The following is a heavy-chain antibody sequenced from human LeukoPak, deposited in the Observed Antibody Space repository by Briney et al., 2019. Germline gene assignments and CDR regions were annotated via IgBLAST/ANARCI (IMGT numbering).Heavy chain of an antibody. CDR2: IYYSGST. CDR1: GGSISSSSYY. CDR3: ASRSGWFHFDY. V-gene: IGHV4-39*01. J-gene: IGHJ4*02. D-gene: IGHD6-19*01. Sequence: SETLPLTCTVSGGSISSSSYYWGWIRQPPGKGLEWIGSIYYSGSTYYNPSLKSRVTISVDTSKNQFSLKLSSVTAADTAVYYCASRSGWFHFDYWGQGTLVTVSS.